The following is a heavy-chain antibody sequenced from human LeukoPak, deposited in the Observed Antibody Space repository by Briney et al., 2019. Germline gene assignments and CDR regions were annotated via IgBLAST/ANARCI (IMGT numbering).Heavy chain of an antibody. J-gene: IGHJ4*02. CDR1: GFTFSSHA. V-gene: IGHV3-23*01. D-gene: IGHD3-10*01. CDR3: ARSGLSPFEY. CDR2: ISGSGGST. Sequence: GGCLRLSCSASGFTFSSHALSWDRQAPGKGLEWVSSISGSGGSTYYADSVKGRFTISRVNSKNTLDLQMNSLRAEDTAVYCCARSGLSPFEYWGRGTLVTVSS.